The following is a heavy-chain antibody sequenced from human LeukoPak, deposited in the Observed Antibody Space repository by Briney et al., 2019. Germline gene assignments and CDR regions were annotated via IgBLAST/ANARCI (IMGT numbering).Heavy chain of an antibody. CDR2: VSPNSGDT. CDR3: ATAVAATRFDY. Sequence: ASVKVSCKASGYTFTNYYIHWVRQAPGQGLEWMGWVSPNSGDTKYAQKFQGRVTMTRDTSITTAFMELSSLRSDDTAVYSCATAVAATRFDYWGQGTLVTVSS. J-gene: IGHJ4*02. V-gene: IGHV1-2*02. CDR1: GYTFTNYY. D-gene: IGHD2-15*01.